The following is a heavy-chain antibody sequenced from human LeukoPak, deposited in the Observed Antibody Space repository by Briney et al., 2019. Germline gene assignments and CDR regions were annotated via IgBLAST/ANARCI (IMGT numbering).Heavy chain of an antibody. CDR2: ISTYNGNT. Sequence: GASVKVSCKASGYTFTSYGITWVRQAPGQGLEWMGWISTYNGNTNYAQKVQGRITMTTDTSTSTAYMELRSLRSGDTAVYYCARDYCSSTSCYFDYWGQGTLVTVSS. J-gene: IGHJ4*02. CDR3: ARDYCSSTSCYFDY. CDR1: GYTFTSYG. D-gene: IGHD2-2*01. V-gene: IGHV1-18*01.